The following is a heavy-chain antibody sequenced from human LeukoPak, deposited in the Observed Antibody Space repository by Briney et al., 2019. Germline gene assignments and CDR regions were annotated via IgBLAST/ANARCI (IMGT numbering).Heavy chain of an antibody. CDR1: GFNLRNHA. D-gene: IGHD3-10*01. Sequence: PGGSLRLSCAASGFNLRNHAMNWVRQAPGKGLEWVSGISGSGDRTDYGDSVKGRFTISRDNSKNTLYLQMNSLRAEDTAVYYCAKRGPGSPQSGKYYFDYWGQGTLVTVSS. CDR2: ISGSGDRT. V-gene: IGHV3-23*01. CDR3: AKRGPGSPQSGKYYFDY. J-gene: IGHJ4*02.